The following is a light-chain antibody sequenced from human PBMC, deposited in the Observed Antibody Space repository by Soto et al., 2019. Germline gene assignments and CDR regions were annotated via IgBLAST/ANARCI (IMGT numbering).Light chain of an antibody. Sequence: EIVLTQSPATLSLSPGERATLSCRASQSVSSYLAWYQQKPGQAPRLLIFDASNRATGIPARCSGSGSGTTVSPTISSLEADDFAIYYCRQRSNWTPVTFGGGTKVEIK. V-gene: IGKV3-11*01. CDR1: QSVSSY. CDR2: DAS. CDR3: RQRSNWTPVT. J-gene: IGKJ4*01.